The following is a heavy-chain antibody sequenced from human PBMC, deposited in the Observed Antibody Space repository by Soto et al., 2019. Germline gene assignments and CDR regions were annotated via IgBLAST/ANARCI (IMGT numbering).Heavy chain of an antibody. CDR2: ITPIYPTT. CDR3: ARIPRYSFPTSDDLDS. CDR1: GGTFYTYT. Sequence: QVQLVQSGAEVRKPGTSVQVSCKASGGTFYTYTFSWVRQAQGQGLEWMGSITPIYPTTNYAEKFQGRLTVTADGSTNTAYMELNSLTSEDTAVYYCARIPRYSFPTSDDLDSWGQGTLVTVSS. J-gene: IGHJ4*02. V-gene: IGHV1-69*15. D-gene: IGHD5-18*01.